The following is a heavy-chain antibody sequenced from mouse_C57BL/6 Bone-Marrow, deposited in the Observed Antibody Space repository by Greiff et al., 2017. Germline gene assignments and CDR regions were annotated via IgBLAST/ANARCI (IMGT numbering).Heavy chain of an antibody. V-gene: IGHV5-4*03. CDR1: GFTFSSYA. CDR2: ISDGGSYT. CDR3: ASNIYYSIAYFDY. Sequence: EVKLMESGGGLVKPGGSLKLSCAASGFTFSSYAMSWVRQTPEKRLEWVATISDGGSYTYYPDNVKGRFTISRDNAKDNLYLQMIHLKSEDTAMYYSASNIYYSIAYFDYWGQGTTLTVSS. D-gene: IGHD2-5*01. J-gene: IGHJ2*01.